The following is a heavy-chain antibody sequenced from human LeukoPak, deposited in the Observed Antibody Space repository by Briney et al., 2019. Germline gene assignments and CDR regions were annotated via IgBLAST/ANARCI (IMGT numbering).Heavy chain of an antibody. Sequence: SETLSLTCTVSGGSISSYYWSWIRQPPGKGLEWIGYIYYSGSTNYNPSLKSRVTISVDTSKNQFSLKLSSVTAADTAVYYCATTYDILTPTFDYWGQGTLVTVSS. CDR2: IYYSGST. CDR3: ATTYDILTPTFDY. D-gene: IGHD3-9*01. J-gene: IGHJ4*02. V-gene: IGHV4-59*08. CDR1: GGSISSYY.